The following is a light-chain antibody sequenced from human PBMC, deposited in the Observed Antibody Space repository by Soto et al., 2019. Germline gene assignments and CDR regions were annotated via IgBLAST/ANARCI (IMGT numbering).Light chain of an antibody. CDR1: SSDVGDYNY. Sequence: QSALTQPASVSGSPGQSITISCTGTSSDVGDYNYVSWYQQHPGKAPKLMIYDVSNRPSGVSNRFSGSKSGNTASLTISGLQAEDEADYYCSSSTSSSTPVVFGGGTQLTVL. V-gene: IGLV2-14*01. CDR2: DVS. J-gene: IGLJ2*01. CDR3: SSSTSSSTPVV.